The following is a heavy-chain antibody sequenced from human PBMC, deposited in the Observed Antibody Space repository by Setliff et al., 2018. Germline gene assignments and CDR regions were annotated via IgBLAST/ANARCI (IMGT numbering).Heavy chain of an antibody. J-gene: IGHJ4*02. CDR3: ARGPLDFVVLPAAGKFDY. Sequence: ASVKVSCKASGYTFTNYGVSWVRQAPGQGLEWMGWISGYNGKTNYAQKVQGRVTIITDESTSTAYMELRSLRSDDTAVYYCARGPLDFVVLPAAGKFDYWGQGTLVTVSS. CDR1: GYTFTNYG. V-gene: IGHV1-18*01. D-gene: IGHD2-2*01. CDR2: ISGYNGKT.